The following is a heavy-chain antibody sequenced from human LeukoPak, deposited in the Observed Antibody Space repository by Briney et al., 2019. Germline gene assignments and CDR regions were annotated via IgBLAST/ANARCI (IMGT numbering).Heavy chain of an antibody. Sequence: GGSLRLSCAASGFTFSSYAMSWVRQAPGKGLEWVSTISATGGSIYYADSVKGRLTISRDNSKNTVYLQMNSLRAEDTAVYYCAKGGIAARPSDFDYWGQGTLVTVSS. CDR3: AKGGIAARPSDFDY. V-gene: IGHV3-23*01. CDR2: ISATGGSI. D-gene: IGHD6-6*01. CDR1: GFTFSSYA. J-gene: IGHJ4*02.